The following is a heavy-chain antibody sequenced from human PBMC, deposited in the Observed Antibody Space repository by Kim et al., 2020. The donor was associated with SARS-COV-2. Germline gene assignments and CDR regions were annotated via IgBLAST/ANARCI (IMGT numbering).Heavy chain of an antibody. J-gene: IGHJ6*03. Sequence: GGSLRLSCAASGFTFGNYAMNWVRQAPGKGLEWVSGISWSSGSIGYADSVKGRFTISRDNAKNSLYLQMNSLRAEDTALYYCMAAAAYRDYDDDYMDVWGKGTTVTVSS. CDR2: ISWSSGSI. D-gene: IGHD6-13*01. V-gene: IGHV3-9*01. CDR1: GFTFGNYA. CDR3: MAAAAYRDYDDDYMDV.